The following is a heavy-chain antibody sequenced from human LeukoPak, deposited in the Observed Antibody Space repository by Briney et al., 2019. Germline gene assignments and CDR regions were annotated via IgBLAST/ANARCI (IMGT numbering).Heavy chain of an antibody. CDR1: GGSISSGGYS. Sequence: SETLSLTCAVSGGSISSGGYSWSWIRQPPGKGLEWIGYIYHSGSPYYNPSLKSRVTISVDTSRNQFSLKLSSVTAADTAVYYCARGPHCSSTSCYSEYFHHWGQGTLVTVSS. CDR2: IYHSGSP. D-gene: IGHD2-2*01. J-gene: IGHJ1*01. V-gene: IGHV4-30-2*05. CDR3: ARGPHCSSTSCYSEYFHH.